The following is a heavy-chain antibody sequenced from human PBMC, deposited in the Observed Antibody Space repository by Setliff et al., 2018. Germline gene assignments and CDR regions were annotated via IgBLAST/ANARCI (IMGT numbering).Heavy chain of an antibody. Sequence: SETLSLTCTVSGASLSSGSYYWSWIRQSAGKGLEWIGRIYTSGATTYSPSLKSRVSISADTSKNQFSLKMTSVTAADTALYYCAGTPARGTTWLSPFDYWGQGTLVTVSS. J-gene: IGHJ4*02. V-gene: IGHV4-61*02. CDR2: IYTSGAT. CDR3: AGTPARGTTWLSPFDY. D-gene: IGHD5-12*01. CDR1: GASLSSGSYY.